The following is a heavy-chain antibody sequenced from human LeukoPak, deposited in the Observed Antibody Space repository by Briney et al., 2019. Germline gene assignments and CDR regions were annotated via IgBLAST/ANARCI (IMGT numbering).Heavy chain of an antibody. J-gene: IGHJ4*02. D-gene: IGHD1-1*01. CDR2: ISSSSSYI. CDR3: ARDWRGTIDY. Sequence: GGSLRLSCAASGFTFSSYSMNWVRQAPGKGLEWVSSISSSSSYIYYADSVKGRFTISRDNAKNSLYLQMNGQRAEDTAVYYCARDWRGTIDYWGRGTLVTVSS. CDR1: GFTFSSYS. V-gene: IGHV3-21*01.